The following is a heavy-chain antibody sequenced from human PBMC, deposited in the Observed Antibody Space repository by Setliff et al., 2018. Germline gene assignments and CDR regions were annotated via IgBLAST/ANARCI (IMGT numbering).Heavy chain of an antibody. CDR2: IYSGDRST. CDR1: GFAFSSYA. V-gene: IGHV3-23*03. J-gene: IGHJ4*02. D-gene: IGHD3-16*01. Sequence: GGSLRLSCAGSGFAFSSYAMSWVRQAPGKGLEWVSTIYSGDRSTFYTDSVKGRFTITRDSSKNTLYLQMNSLRAEDTAVYYCAKPQVELRWGFESWGQGTLVTVSS. CDR3: AKPQVELRWGFES.